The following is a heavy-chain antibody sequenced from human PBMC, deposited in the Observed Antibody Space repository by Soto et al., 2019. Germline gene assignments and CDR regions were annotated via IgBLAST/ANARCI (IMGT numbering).Heavy chain of an antibody. J-gene: IGHJ6*02. CDR1: GFTFSSYA. CDR2: ISGSGGST. D-gene: IGHD3-10*01. CDR3: SGARGFTVPYYYYYGMDV. V-gene: IGHV3-23*01. Sequence: GGSLRLSCAASGFTFSSYAMSWVRQAPGKGLEWVSAISGSGGSTYYADSVKGRFTISRDNSKNTLYLQMNSLRAEDTAVYYCSGARGFTVPYYYYYGMDVWGQGTTVTVSS.